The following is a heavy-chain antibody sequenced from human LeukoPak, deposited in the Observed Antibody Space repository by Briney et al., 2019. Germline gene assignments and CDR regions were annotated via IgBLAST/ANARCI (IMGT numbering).Heavy chain of an antibody. J-gene: IGHJ3*02. D-gene: IGHD3-16*01. V-gene: IGHV3-48*04. CDR2: ISGSSSTI. CDR3: ARDGGEITPYPFDI. Sequence: GGSLRLSCAASGFTFRSYSINWVRQAPGKGLEWVSHISGSSSTIYYADSVKGRFTVSRDNAKNSLYLQMNSLRAEDTAVYYCARDGGEITPYPFDIWGQGTMVTVSS. CDR1: GFTFRSYS.